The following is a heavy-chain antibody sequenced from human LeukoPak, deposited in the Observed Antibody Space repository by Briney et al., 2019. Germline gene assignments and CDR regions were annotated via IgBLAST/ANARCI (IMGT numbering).Heavy chain of an antibody. V-gene: IGHV4-59*08. D-gene: IGHD2-15*01. CDR1: GGSITSYY. Sequence: SETLSLTCTVSGGSITSYYWSWIRQPPGKGLEWIGYIYYSGSTNYNPSLNSRVTISVDTPKNQFSLNLSSVSAADTAVYYCARQGSGGRAFDIWGPGTMVTVSS. CDR3: ARQGSGGRAFDI. CDR2: IYYSGST. J-gene: IGHJ3*02.